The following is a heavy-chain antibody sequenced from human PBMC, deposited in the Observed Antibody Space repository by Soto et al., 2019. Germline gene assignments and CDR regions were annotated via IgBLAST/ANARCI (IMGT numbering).Heavy chain of an antibody. CDR3: AREGEYHDILTGYYYYYGMDV. J-gene: IGHJ6*02. V-gene: IGHV4-59*01. Sequence: QVQLQESGPGLVKPSETLSLTCTVSGGSISSYYWSWIRQPPGKGLEWIGYIYYSGSTNYNPSLKGRVNISVDTSKNQFSLKLSSVPAADTAVYYCAREGEYHDILTGYYYYYGMDVWGQGTTVTVSS. CDR1: GGSISSYY. D-gene: IGHD3-9*01. CDR2: IYYSGST.